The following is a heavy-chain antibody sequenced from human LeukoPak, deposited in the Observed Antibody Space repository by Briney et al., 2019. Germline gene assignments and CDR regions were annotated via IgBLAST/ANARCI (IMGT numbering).Heavy chain of an antibody. CDR3: ARRRSSSWYAPYYYYYMDV. J-gene: IGHJ6*03. D-gene: IGHD6-13*01. Sequence: ASVKVSCKASGYTFTSYDINWVRQATGQGLEWMGWMNPNSGNTGYAQKFQGRVTMTRNTSISTAYMELSSLRSEDTAVYYCARRRSSSWYAPYYYYYMDVWGKGTTVTISS. CDR1: GYTFTSYD. CDR2: MNPNSGNT. V-gene: IGHV1-8*01.